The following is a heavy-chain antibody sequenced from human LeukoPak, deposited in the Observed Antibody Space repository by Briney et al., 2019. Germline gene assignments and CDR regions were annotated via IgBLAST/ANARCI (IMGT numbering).Heavy chain of an antibody. V-gene: IGHV1-2*02. CDR2: INPNGGGT. J-gene: IGHJ4*02. D-gene: IGHD3-3*01. Sequence: ASVKVSCKASGYTFTGYYMHWVRQAPGQGLEWMGWINPNGGGTNYAQKFQGRVTMTRDTSISTAYMELSRLRSDDTAVYYCARAEITIFGVVYEFDYWGQGTLVTVSS. CDR1: GYTFTGYY. CDR3: ARAEITIFGVVYEFDY.